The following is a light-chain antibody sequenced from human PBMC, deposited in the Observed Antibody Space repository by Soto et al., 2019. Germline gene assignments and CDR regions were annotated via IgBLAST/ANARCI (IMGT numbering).Light chain of an antibody. CDR3: QQYNRYPLT. CDR1: QSISTW. J-gene: IGKJ4*02. CDR2: KAS. V-gene: IGKV1-5*03. Sequence: DIQMTQSPSILSASVGDRVTITCRASQSISTWLAWCQQKPGKAPKFLIYKASTLESGVPSRFSGSGSGTAVILPISSRQPADYSTYYYQQYNRYPLTFGGGTKVEIK.